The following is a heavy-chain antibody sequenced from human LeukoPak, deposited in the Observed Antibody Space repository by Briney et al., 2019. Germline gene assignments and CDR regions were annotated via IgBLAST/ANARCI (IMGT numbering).Heavy chain of an antibody. Sequence: GGSLRLSCAASGLTFDDYAMHWVRQAPGKGLEWVSGISANSGSINYPDSVKGRFTISRDNAKNSLYLQMNSLRTEDTALYYCVRLRRELLVGDYFDYWGQGTLVTVSS. CDR2: ISANSGSI. CDR3: VRLRRELLVGDYFDY. J-gene: IGHJ4*02. V-gene: IGHV3-9*01. D-gene: IGHD1-26*01. CDR1: GLTFDDYA.